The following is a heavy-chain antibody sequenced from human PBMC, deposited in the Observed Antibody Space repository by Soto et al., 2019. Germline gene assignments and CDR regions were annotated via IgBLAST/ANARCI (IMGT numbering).Heavy chain of an antibody. CDR2: IYYSGST. CDR1: GGSISSSNHY. Sequence: PSTTLSLTCAISGGSISSSNHYWDWIRQPPGKGPEWIGRIYYSGSTYYNPSLKSRVTISVDTSKNQFSLKLSSVTAADTAVYYCARRELEPTNNDAFHIWGQGTMVTVSS. CDR3: ARRELEPTNNDAFHI. J-gene: IGHJ3*02. V-gene: IGHV4-39*01. D-gene: IGHD1-1*01.